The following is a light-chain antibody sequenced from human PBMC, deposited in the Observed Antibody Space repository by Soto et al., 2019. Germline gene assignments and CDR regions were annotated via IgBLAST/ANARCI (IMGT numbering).Light chain of an antibody. J-gene: IGKJ1*01. CDR3: QQYGDSPVT. Sequence: EIVLTQSPGTLSLSPGERATLSCRASQSFTSTSLAWYQQKPGQAPRLLISDASSRATDVPDRFSGSGSGTDFTLTITRLEPEDFAVYYCQQYGDSPVTFGQGTKVDIK. CDR1: QSFTSTS. V-gene: IGKV3-20*01. CDR2: DAS.